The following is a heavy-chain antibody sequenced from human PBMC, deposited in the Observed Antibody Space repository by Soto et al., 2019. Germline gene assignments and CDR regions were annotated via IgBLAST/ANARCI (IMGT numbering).Heavy chain of an antibody. CDR2: MNPTSGNT. V-gene: IGHV1-8*01. Sequence: ASVKVSCTASGYTFTSYDINWVRQATGQGLERMGGMNPTSGNTGYAQKFQGRVTMTRNTSISTACMELCSLRSGDTDVYSCARGLRFLGWLLSYYYYYYGMDVWGQGTTVTVSS. D-gene: IGHD3-3*01. CDR3: ARGLRFLGWLLSYYYYYYGMDV. CDR1: GYTFTSYD. J-gene: IGHJ6*02.